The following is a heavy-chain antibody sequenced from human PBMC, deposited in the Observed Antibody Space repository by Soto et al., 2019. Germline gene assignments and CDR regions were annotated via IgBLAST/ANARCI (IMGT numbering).Heavy chain of an antibody. CDR1: GFTFSSLA. CDR2: IDYSGGIR. Sequence: GWSLRLSCAASGFTFSSLAMGWVRQAPGKGLEWVSAIDYSGGIRYYADSVKGRFTISRDNSKSTLYLQMNSLWPEDTAVYYCAKDATRTSGWYYFDYWGQGALVTVSS. J-gene: IGHJ4*02. CDR3: AKDATRTSGWYYFDY. D-gene: IGHD6-19*01. V-gene: IGHV3-23*01.